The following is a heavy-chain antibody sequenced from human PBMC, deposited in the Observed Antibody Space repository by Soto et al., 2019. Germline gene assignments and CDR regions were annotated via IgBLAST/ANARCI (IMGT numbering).Heavy chain of an antibody. D-gene: IGHD6-13*01. CDR1: GGSFSGYY. J-gene: IGHJ5*02. Sequence: SETLSLTCAVYGGSFSGYYWSWIRQPPGKGLEWIGEINHSGSTNYNPSLKSRVTISVDTSKNQFSLKLSSVTAADTAVYYCARGYSAVNWFDPWGQGTLLTVSS. V-gene: IGHV4-34*01. CDR2: INHSGST. CDR3: ARGYSAVNWFDP.